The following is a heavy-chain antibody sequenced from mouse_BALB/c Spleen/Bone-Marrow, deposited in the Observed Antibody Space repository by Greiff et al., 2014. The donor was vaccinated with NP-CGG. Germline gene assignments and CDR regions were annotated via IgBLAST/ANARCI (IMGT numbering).Heavy chain of an antibody. D-gene: IGHD2-1*01. V-gene: IGHV14-3*02. CDR1: GFNIKDTY. CDR3: ARNGNYGAWFAY. Sequence: EVKLVESGAELVEPGASVKLSCTASGFNIKDTYMHWVKQRPEQGLEWIGRIDPASGNTKYDPKFQGKATITADTSSNTAYLQLSSLTSEDTAVYYCARNGNYGAWFAYWGQGTLVTVSA. CDR2: IDPASGNT. J-gene: IGHJ3*01.